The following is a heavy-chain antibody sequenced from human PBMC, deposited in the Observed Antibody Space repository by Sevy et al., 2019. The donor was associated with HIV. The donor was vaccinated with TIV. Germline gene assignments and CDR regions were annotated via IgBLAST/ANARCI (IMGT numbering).Heavy chain of an antibody. CDR3: AKAHADCSGGTCYTAHYYYDMDV. D-gene: IGHD2-15*01. V-gene: IGHV3-30*18. J-gene: IGHJ6*02. Sequence: GGSLRLSCAASGFAFCDYAMHWVRQAPGKGLEWVAAISYAGDNKYFADSVKGRFTVSKDNSKNTLYLEMNSLRAEDTAVYYCAKAHADCSGGTCYTAHYYYDMDVWGQGATVTVSS. CDR2: ISYAGDNK. CDR1: GFAFCDYA.